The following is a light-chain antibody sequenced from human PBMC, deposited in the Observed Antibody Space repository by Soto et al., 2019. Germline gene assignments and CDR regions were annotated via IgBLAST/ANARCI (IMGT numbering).Light chain of an antibody. J-gene: IGLJ1*01. V-gene: IGLV8-61*01. Sequence: QTVVTQEPSFSVSPGGTVTLTCGLSSGSVSTSYYPSWYQQTPGQAPRTLIYSTNTRSSGVPDRFSGSILGNKAALTITGAQADDESDYYCVLYMGRDYVFGTGTKLTVL. CDR1: SGSVSTSYY. CDR3: VLYMGRDYV. CDR2: STN.